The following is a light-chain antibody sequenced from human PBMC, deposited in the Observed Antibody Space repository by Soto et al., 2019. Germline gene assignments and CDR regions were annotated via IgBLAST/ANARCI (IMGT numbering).Light chain of an antibody. J-gene: IGKJ4*01. Sequence: QPTRSSSSLSASVGDMVTITLRASQGIRTWLAWYQQKPGKAPKRLIYAASSLQSGVPSRFSGSGSGTEFTLTISSLQPEDFATYYCLQHNSYPLTFGGGTKVDIK. V-gene: IGKV1-17*03. CDR1: QGIRTW. CDR3: LQHNSYPLT. CDR2: AAS.